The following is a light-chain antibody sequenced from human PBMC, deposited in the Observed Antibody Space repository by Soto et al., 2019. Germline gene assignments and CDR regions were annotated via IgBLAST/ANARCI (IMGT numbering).Light chain of an antibody. CDR1: QGIRNY. CDR2: AAS. V-gene: IGKV1-27*01. J-gene: IGKJ1*01. Sequence: DIQMTQSPSSLSASVGDRVTVTCRASQGIRNYLAWYQQKPGKIHKLLIYAASTLQSGVPSRFSGSGSGTDFTLTIRSLQPEDVATYYCQKYNSAPWTFGQGTKVDNK. CDR3: QKYNSAPWT.